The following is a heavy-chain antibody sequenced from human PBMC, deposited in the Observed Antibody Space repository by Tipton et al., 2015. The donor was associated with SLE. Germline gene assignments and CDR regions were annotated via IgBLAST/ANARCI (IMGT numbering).Heavy chain of an antibody. CDR3: AIGGLDAFDI. CDR2: IYSTGST. D-gene: IGHD3-10*01. J-gene: IGHJ3*02. V-gene: IGHV4-31*03. Sequence: TLSLTCTVSGGSISSGGYYWSWIRQHPGKGLEWIGYIYSTGSTYYNPSLKSRVTISVDTSKNEFSLKLSSVTAADTAVYYCAIGGLDAFDIWGQGTMVTVSS. CDR1: GGSISSGGYY.